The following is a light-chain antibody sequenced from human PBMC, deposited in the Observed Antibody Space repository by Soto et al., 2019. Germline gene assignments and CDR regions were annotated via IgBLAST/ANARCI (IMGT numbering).Light chain of an antibody. CDR2: DVS. J-gene: IGLJ3*02. V-gene: IGLV2-14*01. CDR1: SSDVGGYNY. Sequence: QSALTQPASVSGSPGQSITISCTGTSSDVGGYNYVSWYQQHPGKAPKLMIYDVSNRPSGVSNRFSGYKSGNTASLTISGLQAEDEADYYCSSYTSSSTLWVFGGGTKVTVL. CDR3: SSYTSSSTLWV.